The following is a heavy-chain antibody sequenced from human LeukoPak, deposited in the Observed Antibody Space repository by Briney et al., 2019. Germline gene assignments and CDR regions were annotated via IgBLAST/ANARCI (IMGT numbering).Heavy chain of an antibody. V-gene: IGHV3-21*01. CDR1: GFTFSSYS. CDR2: ISSSSSYI. J-gene: IGHJ6*03. Sequence: GGSLRLSCAASGFTFSSYSMNWVRPAPGKGLEWVSSISSSSSYIYYADSVKGRFTISRDNAKNSLYLQMNSLRAEDTAVYYCASETYGESLYYYYMYVWGKGTTVTVSS. CDR3: ASETYGESLYYYYMYV. D-gene: IGHD4-17*01.